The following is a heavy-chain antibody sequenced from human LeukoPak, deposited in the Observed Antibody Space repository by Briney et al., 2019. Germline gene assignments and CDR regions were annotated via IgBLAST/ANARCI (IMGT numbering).Heavy chain of an antibody. Sequence: GGSLRLSCAASGFTFSSYSMNWVRQAPGKGLEWVSYISSSSSTIYYADSVKGRFTISRDNAKNSLYLQMNSLRAEDTAVYYCVPGGGWLQFRADYWGQGTLVTVSS. CDR1: GFTFSSYS. CDR2: ISSSSSTI. V-gene: IGHV3-48*04. J-gene: IGHJ4*02. D-gene: IGHD5-24*01. CDR3: VPGGGWLQFRADY.